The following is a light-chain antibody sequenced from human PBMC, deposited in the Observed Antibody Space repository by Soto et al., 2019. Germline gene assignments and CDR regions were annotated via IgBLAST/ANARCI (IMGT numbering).Light chain of an antibody. V-gene: IGKV1-5*01. Sequence: DIQMTQTPSTLSASLGDRATITCRASQSISNRLAWYQQKPGKAPKVVIYDASNLESGVPSRFSGSGSGTEFTLTITSLQPDDFAVYYCQQHFNGPITFGQGTRLEI. CDR1: QSISNR. J-gene: IGKJ5*01. CDR3: QQHFNGPIT. CDR2: DAS.